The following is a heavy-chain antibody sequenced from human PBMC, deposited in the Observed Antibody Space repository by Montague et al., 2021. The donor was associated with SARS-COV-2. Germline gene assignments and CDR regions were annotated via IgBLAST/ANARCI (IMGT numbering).Heavy chain of an antibody. J-gene: IGHJ6*03. CDR2: IYTSGST. D-gene: IGHD3-3*01. CDR1: GGSISSYY. CDR3: AREGGITIFGVVIGSPYYYYMDV. Sequence: SETLSLTCTVSGGSISSYYWSWIRQPSGKGLEWIGRIYTSGSTNXNPSLKSRVTMSVDTSKNQFSLKLSSVTAADTAVYCCAREGGITIFGVVIGSPYYYYMDVWGKGTTVTVSS. V-gene: IGHV4-4*07.